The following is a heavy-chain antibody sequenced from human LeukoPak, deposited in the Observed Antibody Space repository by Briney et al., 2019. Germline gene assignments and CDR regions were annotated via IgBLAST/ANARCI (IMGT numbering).Heavy chain of an antibody. CDR2: IYYSGST. D-gene: IGHD3-22*01. V-gene: IGHV4-59*01. J-gene: IGHJ3*02. CDR3: ARSRLDYYDSSGYYLIGAFDI. Sequence: SETLSLTCTVSGGSISSYYWSWIRQPPGKGLEWIGYIYYSGSTNYNPSLKSRVTISVDTSKNQFSLKLSSATAADTAVYYCARSRLDYYDSSGYYLIGAFDIWGQGTMVTVSS. CDR1: GGSISSYY.